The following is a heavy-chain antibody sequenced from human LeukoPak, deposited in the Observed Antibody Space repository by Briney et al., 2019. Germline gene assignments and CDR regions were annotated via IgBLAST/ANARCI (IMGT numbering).Heavy chain of an antibody. CDR3: AREVVVAATPDYYYYMDV. V-gene: IGHV3-21*01. D-gene: IGHD2-15*01. CDR2: ISSSSSYR. J-gene: IGHJ6*03. CDR1: GFTLSSYS. Sequence: GGSLRLSCAAPGFTLSSYSMNWVRQAPGKGLEWVSSISSSSSYRYYADSVKGRFTISRDNAKNSLYLQMNSLRAEDTAVYYCAREVVVAATPDYYYYMDVWGKGTTVTVSS.